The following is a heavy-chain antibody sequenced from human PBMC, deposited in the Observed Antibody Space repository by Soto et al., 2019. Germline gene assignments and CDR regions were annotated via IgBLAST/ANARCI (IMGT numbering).Heavy chain of an antibody. V-gene: IGHV3-23*01. CDR3: AKGTTHLSYYYMDV. Sequence: EVQLLESGGGLVQPGGSLRLSCVASEFTFSSYAMSWVRQAPGKGLEWVSAISGSGGSTYYADSVKGRFTISRDNSKNTLYLQMNSLRAEDTAVYYCAKGTTHLSYYYMDVWGKGTTVTVSS. CDR2: ISGSGGST. CDR1: EFTFSSYA. J-gene: IGHJ6*03.